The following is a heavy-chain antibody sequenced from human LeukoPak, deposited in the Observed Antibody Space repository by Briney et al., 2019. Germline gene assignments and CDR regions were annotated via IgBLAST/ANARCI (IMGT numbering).Heavy chain of an antibody. CDR2: IYPGDSDT. J-gene: IGHJ4*02. V-gene: IGHV5-51*01. D-gene: IGHD1-1*01. CDR3: ARRRFDTTEDFFDY. Sequence: GESLQISCKGSGYSFTSYWIGWVRQLPGKGLEWMGIIYPGDSDTRYSPSFQGQVTISADKSISTAYLQWSSLKSSDTAMCYCARRRFDTTEDFFDYWGQGTLVTVSS. CDR1: GYSFTSYW.